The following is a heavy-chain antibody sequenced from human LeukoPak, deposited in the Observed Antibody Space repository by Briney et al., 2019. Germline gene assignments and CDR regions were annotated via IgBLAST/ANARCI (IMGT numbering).Heavy chain of an antibody. CDR3: ARARVTAIPQGAFDI. CDR1: GYTFTSYY. V-gene: IGHV1-46*01. D-gene: IGHD2-21*02. Sequence: GASVKVSCKASGYTFTSYYMHWVRQAPGQGLEWMGIINLSGGSTSYTQKFQGRVTMTRDTSTSTVYMELSSLRSDDTAVYYCARARVTAIPQGAFDIWGQGTMVTVSS. CDR2: INLSGGST. J-gene: IGHJ3*02.